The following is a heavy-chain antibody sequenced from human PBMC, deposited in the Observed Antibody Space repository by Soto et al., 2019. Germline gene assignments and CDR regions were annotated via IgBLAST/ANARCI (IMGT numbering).Heavy chain of an antibody. CDR1: GGSIKGTGYF. Sequence: QLQLQESCPGLVRPSETLSLTCTVSGGSIKGTGYFWAWIRQSPWKGLEWIASLYDNENDRNYYNPSLRSRVTRSADTSENQLSLRLTLVTAADTAVYFCARHGTFWGDTPRWVDPWGQGTLVTVSS. CDR3: ARHGTFWGDTPRWVDP. CDR2: LYDNENDRN. V-gene: IGHV4-39*01. J-gene: IGHJ5*02. D-gene: IGHD2-21*01.